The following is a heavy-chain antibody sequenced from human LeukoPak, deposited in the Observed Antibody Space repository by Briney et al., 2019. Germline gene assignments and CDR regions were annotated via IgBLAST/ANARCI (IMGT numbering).Heavy chain of an antibody. CDR2: IYSGGST. Sequence: GGSLRLSCAASGFTVSSNYMSWVRQAPGKGLEWVSVIYSGGSTYYADSVKGRFTISRDNSKNTLYLQMNSLRAEDTAVYYCARGVLGSGSYFGAFDIWGQGTMVTVSS. V-gene: IGHV3-66*01. CDR1: GFTVSSNY. J-gene: IGHJ3*02. D-gene: IGHD3-10*01. CDR3: ARGVLGSGSYFGAFDI.